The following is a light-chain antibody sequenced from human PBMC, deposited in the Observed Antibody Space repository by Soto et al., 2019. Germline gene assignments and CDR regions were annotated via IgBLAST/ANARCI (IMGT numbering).Light chain of an antibody. CDR3: QQYNILPWT. CDR1: QSVRSSY. J-gene: IGKJ1*01. Sequence: VVKLSPGTVSLSKGERATLSCRASQSVRSSYLAWYRQNPGQAPRLLIYGASTRATGIPARFSGSGSGTEFTLTISSLQSEDFAVYCCQQYNILPWTFGQGSKADIK. CDR2: GAS. V-gene: IGKV3-15*01.